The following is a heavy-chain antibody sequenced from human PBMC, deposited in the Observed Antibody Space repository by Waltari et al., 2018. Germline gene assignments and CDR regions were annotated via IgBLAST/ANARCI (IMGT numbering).Heavy chain of an antibody. CDR2: IIPIFGTA. J-gene: IGHJ6*02. D-gene: IGHD2-15*01. V-gene: IGHV1-69*01. CDR1: GGTFGHYA. Sequence: QVQLVQSGAEVKKPGSSLKVSCKASGGTFGHYAISWVRRAPGQGLEWMGGIIPIFGTANYAQKFQGRVTITADESTSTAYMELSSLRSEDTAVYYCARDQGGTYYYDMDVWGQGTTVTVSS. CDR3: ARDQGGTYYYDMDV.